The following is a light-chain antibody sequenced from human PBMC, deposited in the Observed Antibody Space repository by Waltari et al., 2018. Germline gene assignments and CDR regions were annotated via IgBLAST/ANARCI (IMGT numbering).Light chain of an antibody. CDR2: VAS. J-gene: IGKJ2*01. CDR1: QSISGS. V-gene: IGKV1-39*01. Sequence: IQMTQSPSSLSASVGDRVTITCRASQSISGSLNWYQQIPGKAPKLLIYVASTLRSGVPSRFSGSGSGTDFSLTISSLQPEDFATYYCQQSYTTAFTFGQGTKLEIK. CDR3: QQSYTTAFT.